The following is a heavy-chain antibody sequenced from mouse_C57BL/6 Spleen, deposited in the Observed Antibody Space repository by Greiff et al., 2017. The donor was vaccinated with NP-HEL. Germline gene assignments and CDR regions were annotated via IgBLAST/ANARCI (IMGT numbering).Heavy chain of an antibody. CDR3: ARGGVTGTPWFAY. CDR2: IYPGDGDT. Sequence: QVQLQQSGPELVKPGASVKISCKASGYAFSSSWLNWVKQRPGKGLEWIGRIYPGDGDTNYNGKFKGKATLTADKSSSTAYMQLSSLTSEDSAVYFCARGGVTGTPWFAYWGQGTLVTVSA. CDR1: GYAFSSSW. V-gene: IGHV1-82*01. D-gene: IGHD4-1*01. J-gene: IGHJ3*01.